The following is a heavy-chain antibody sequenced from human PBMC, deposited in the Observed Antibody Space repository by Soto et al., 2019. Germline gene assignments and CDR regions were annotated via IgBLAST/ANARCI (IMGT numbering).Heavy chain of an antibody. Sequence: SGPTLVNPTQTLPLTCTFYGFSLSSTRMAVGWIRQPPGKALEWLALIYWDDDKRYSPFLKSRLTITKDTSKSQVVLTMSNMDPVDTARYYCAHIVVAGLGYYFDYWGQGTLVTVSS. CDR2: IYWDDDK. V-gene: IGHV2-5*02. J-gene: IGHJ4*02. D-gene: IGHD6-19*01. CDR3: AHIVVAGLGYYFDY. CDR1: GFSLSSTRMA.